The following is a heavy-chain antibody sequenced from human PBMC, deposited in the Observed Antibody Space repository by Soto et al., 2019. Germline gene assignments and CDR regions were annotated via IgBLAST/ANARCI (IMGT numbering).Heavy chain of an antibody. CDR3: ARWEVVTGLDY. Sequence: GGSLRLSCAAAGFTFSTSEMSWVRQAPGKGLEWVSHISSSGTTTYYADSVKGRFTISRDNANHSLYLQMNSLRVADTAVYYCARWEVVTGLDYWGQGTLVTVSS. CDR2: ISSSGTTT. V-gene: IGHV3-48*03. J-gene: IGHJ4*02. D-gene: IGHD3-22*01. CDR1: GFTFSTSE.